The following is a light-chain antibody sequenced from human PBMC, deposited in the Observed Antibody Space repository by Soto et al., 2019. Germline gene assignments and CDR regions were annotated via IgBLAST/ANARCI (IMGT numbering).Light chain of an antibody. Sequence: QSALTQPASVSGSPGQSITISCTGTSSDIGNYNYVSWYQQHPGKAPKLMIYDVSNRPSGVSKRFSGSKSGYTASLTISGLQAEDEADYYCSSFTSSATYDFGTGTKLTVL. CDR1: SSDIGNYNY. CDR2: DVS. CDR3: SSFTSSATYD. V-gene: IGLV2-14*01. J-gene: IGLJ1*01.